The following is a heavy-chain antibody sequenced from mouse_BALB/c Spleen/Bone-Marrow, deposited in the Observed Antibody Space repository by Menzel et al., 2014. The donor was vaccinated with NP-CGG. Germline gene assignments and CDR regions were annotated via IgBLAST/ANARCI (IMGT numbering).Heavy chain of an antibody. CDR1: GYTFTRYW. D-gene: IGHD2-1*01. CDR3: VCGNYYLAY. CDR2: INPSTGYA. V-gene: IGHV1-7*01. Sequence: QVQLKESGAELAKPGDSVKMSCKASGYTFTRYWMHWVNQRPGQGLEWIGYINPSTGYAEYNQKFKDKATLTADKSSSTAYMQLSSLTSEDSAVYYCVCGNYYLAYWGQGTLVTVSA. J-gene: IGHJ3*01.